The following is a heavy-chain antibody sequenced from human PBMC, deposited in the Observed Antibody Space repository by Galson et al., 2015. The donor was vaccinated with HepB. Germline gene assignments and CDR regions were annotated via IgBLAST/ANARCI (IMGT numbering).Heavy chain of an antibody. J-gene: IGHJ4*02. V-gene: IGHV1-46*01. CDR2: INPSGGST. Sequence: SVKVSCKASGYTFTSYYMHWVRQAPGQGLEWMGIINPSGGSTSYAQKFQGRVTMTRDTSTSTVYMELSSLRSEDTAVYYCAADDILTGYYSFYFDYWGQGTLVTVSS. CDR3: AADDILTGYYSFYFDY. CDR1: GYTFTSYY. D-gene: IGHD3-9*01.